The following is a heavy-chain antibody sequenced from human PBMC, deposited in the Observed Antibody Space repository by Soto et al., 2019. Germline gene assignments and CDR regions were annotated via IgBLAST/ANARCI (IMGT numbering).Heavy chain of an antibody. D-gene: IGHD6-19*01. CDR2: IYYSGST. J-gene: IGHJ4*02. V-gene: IGHV4-59*01. Sequence: SETLSLTCTVSGGSISSYYWSWIRQPPGKGLEWIGYIYYSGSTNYNPSLKSRVTISVDTSKNQFSLKLSSVTAADTAVYYCARINEQWLVFDYWGQGTLVTSPQ. CDR3: ARINEQWLVFDY. CDR1: GGSISSYY.